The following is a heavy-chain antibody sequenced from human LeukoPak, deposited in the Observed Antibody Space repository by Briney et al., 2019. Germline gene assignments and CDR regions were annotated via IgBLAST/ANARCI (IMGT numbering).Heavy chain of an antibody. CDR1: GFTFDDYA. Sequence: GGSLRLSCVVSGFTFDDYAMHWVRQAPGKGLEWVSLITLEGDTYYADSGKGRFTISRDSSKNSLYLQMNSLRAEDTALYYCASSSGFFKYWGQGTLVTVSS. CDR3: ASSSGFFKY. V-gene: IGHV3-43D*03. J-gene: IGHJ4*02. D-gene: IGHD6-19*01. CDR2: ITLEGDT.